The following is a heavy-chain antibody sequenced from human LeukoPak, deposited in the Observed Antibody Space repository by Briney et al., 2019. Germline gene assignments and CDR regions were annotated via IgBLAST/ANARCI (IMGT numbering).Heavy chain of an antibody. CDR2: ISSSGSTI. V-gene: IGHV3-48*03. J-gene: IGHJ4*02. D-gene: IGHD3-22*01. Sequence: PRGSLRLSCAASGFTFSSYEMNWVRQAPGKVLEWVSYISSSGSTIYYADSVKGRFTISRDNAKNSLYLQMNSLKAEDTAMYYCTRHPERSGYYSSLDSWGQGTLVTVSS. CDR1: GFTFSSYE. CDR3: TRHPERSGYYSSLDS.